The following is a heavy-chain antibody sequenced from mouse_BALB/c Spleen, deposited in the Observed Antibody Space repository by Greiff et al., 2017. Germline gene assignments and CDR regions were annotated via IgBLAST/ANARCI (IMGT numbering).Heavy chain of an antibody. Sequence: EVQLVESGGGLVKPGGSLKLSCAASGFTFSSYAMSWVRQTPEKRLEWVASISSGGSTYYPDSMKGRFTISRDNARNILYLQMSSLRSEDTAMYYCARVEYYYGISMDYWGQGTSVTVSA. D-gene: IGHD1-1*01. V-gene: IGHV5-6-5*01. J-gene: IGHJ4*01. CDR1: GFTFSSYA. CDR2: ISSGGST. CDR3: ARVEYYYGISMDY.